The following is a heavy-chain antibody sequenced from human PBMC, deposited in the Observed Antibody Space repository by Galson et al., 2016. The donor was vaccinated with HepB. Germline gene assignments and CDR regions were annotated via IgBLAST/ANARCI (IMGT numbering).Heavy chain of an antibody. V-gene: IGHV4-31*03. CDR2: VFKSWTT. Sequence: CSVSGGSLTSDSYYWSWIRQHPGRGLEWIGYVFKSWTTSYNPSLGSRVTISADTSSNQFSLELRSATAADTATYYCARGYCSGGACYSFGGNWGQGILVTVSS. J-gene: IGHJ4*02. CDR1: GGSLTSDSYY. CDR3: ARGYCSGGACYSFGGN. D-gene: IGHD2-15*01.